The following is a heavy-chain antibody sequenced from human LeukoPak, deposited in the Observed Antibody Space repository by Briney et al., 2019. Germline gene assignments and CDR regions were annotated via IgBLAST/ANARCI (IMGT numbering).Heavy chain of an antibody. D-gene: IGHD4-17*01. Sequence: TSETLSLTCTVSGGSISSYYWSWIRQPPGKGLEWIGYIYYSGSTNYNPSLKSRVTISVDTSKNQFSLKLSSVTAADTAVYYCARASGDYGDYVYDYWGQGTLVTVSS. CDR2: IYYSGST. CDR1: GGSISSYY. V-gene: IGHV4-59*01. J-gene: IGHJ4*02. CDR3: ARASGDYGDYVYDY.